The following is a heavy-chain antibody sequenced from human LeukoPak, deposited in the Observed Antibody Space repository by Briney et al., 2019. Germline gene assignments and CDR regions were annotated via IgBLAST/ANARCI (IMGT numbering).Heavy chain of an antibody. D-gene: IGHD1-26*01. CDR1: GFTFSSYG. V-gene: IGHV3-43D*03. J-gene: IGHJ4*02. Sequence: GGSLRLSCAASGFTFSSYGMSWVRQAPGKGLEWVSLISWDGGSTYYADSVKGRFTISRDNSKNSLYLQMNSLRAEDTALYYCAKGFGEGYSGSDGYDYWGQGTLVTVSS. CDR3: AKGFGEGYSGSDGYDY. CDR2: ISWDGGST.